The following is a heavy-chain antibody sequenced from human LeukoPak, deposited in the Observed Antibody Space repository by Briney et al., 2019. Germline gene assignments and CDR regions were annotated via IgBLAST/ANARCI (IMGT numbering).Heavy chain of an antibody. CDR3: AREERWLQLNFDY. J-gene: IGHJ4*02. Sequence: RASETLSLTCAVSGYSISSGYYWGWIRQPPGKGLEWIGSIYHSGSTYYNPSLKSRVTISVDTSKNQFSLKLSSVTAADTAVYYCAREERWLQLNFDYWGQGTLVTVSS. D-gene: IGHD5-24*01. CDR1: GYSISSGYY. V-gene: IGHV4-38-2*02. CDR2: IYHSGST.